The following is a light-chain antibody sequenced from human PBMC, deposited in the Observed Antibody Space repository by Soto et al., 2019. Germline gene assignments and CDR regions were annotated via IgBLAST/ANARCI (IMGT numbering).Light chain of an antibody. CDR1: NIGSKS. CDR3: QVWDSTNDHNVV. Sequence: SYELTQPPSVSVAPGRTARITCGGHNIGSKSVHWYQQRPGQAPVLVVYDLNDRPSGIPERFSGSNSGNTATLTITRVEAGDEADYYCQVWDSTNDHNVVFGGGTQLTVL. J-gene: IGLJ2*01. CDR2: DLN. V-gene: IGLV3-21*02.